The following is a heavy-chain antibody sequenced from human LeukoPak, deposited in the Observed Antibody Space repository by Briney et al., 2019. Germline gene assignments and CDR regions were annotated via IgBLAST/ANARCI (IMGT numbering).Heavy chain of an antibody. CDR3: ARGISGWYYFDY. V-gene: IGHV4-59*01. Sequence: SETLSLTCTVSGGFIRSYYWSWIRQPPGKGLEWIGYISYSGSTNYNPSLKSRVTISVDTSKNQFSLKLSSVTAADATVYYCARGISGWYYFDYWGQGTLVTVSS. J-gene: IGHJ4*02. CDR2: ISYSGST. D-gene: IGHD6-19*01. CDR1: GGFIRSYY.